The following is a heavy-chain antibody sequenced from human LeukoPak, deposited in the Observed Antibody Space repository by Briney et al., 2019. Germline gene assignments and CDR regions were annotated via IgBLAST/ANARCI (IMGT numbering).Heavy chain of an antibody. CDR3: ARGVGPAANDY. CDR2: ISSSSTYI. CDR1: GFTFSSYA. V-gene: IGHV3-21*01. Sequence: GGSLRLSCAASGFTFSSYAMHWVRQAPGKGLEWVSSISSSSTYIYQADSVEGRFTISRDNAKNSLFLQMNSLRAEDTATYYCARGVGPAANDYWGQGTLVTVSS. J-gene: IGHJ4*02. D-gene: IGHD2-2*01.